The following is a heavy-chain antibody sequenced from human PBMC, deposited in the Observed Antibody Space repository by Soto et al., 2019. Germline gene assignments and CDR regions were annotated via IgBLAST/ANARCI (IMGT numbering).Heavy chain of an antibody. Sequence: QVKLQESGPGLVMPSETLSLTCTVSGDSISGSPYFWGWIRQPPGKRLEWIGSVFYDGYTLYTPSLKSLVTISVDTSKNQFSMKLTSVAAADTAIYFCARLQAAVPHYWGQGILVTVSS. J-gene: IGHJ4*02. CDR2: VFYDGYT. D-gene: IGHD6-13*01. V-gene: IGHV4-39*01. CDR3: ARLQAAVPHY. CDR1: GDSISGSPYF.